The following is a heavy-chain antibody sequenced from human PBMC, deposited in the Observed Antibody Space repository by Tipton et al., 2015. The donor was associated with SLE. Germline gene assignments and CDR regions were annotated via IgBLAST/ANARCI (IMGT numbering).Heavy chain of an antibody. V-gene: IGHV4-39*07. J-gene: IGHJ6*03. CDR2: IYYSGST. CDR1: GGSISSSSYY. D-gene: IGHD3-10*01. CDR3: ARGLRGWSYYYYYMDV. Sequence: TLSLTCTVPGGSISSSSYYWGWIRQPPGKGLEWIGSIYYSGSTYYNPSLKSRVTISVDTSKNQFSLKLSSVTAADTAVYYCARGLRGWSYYYYYMDVWGKGTTVTVSS.